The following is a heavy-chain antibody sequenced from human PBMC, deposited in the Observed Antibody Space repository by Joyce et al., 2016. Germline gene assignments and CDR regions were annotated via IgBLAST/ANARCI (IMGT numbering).Heavy chain of an antibody. J-gene: IGHJ3*02. CDR2: IYYSGGH. D-gene: IGHD3-22*01. V-gene: IGHV4-59*08. CDR1: GGSLSRYY. CDR3: VRHGPTYYYESSGYSYTFDI. Sequence: QVQLQESGPGLVKPSETLSLTCSVSGGSLSRYYWSWIRQPPGKGLQWIGNIYYSGGHHCTPSRKSRVTISVDTSKKQFSLKLTSVTAADTAVYYCVRHGPTYYYESSGYSYTFDIWGQGTMVTVSS.